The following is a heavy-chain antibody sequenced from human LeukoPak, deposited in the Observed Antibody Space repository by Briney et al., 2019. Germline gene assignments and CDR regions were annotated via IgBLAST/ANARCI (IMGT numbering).Heavy chain of an antibody. CDR1: GFKFGDYA. CDR3: ARGFTTSIARYFQF. CDR2: IRSKTYGGTT. V-gene: IGHV3-49*04. D-gene: IGHD1-14*01. J-gene: IGHJ1*01. Sequence: GGSLRLSCGTSGFKFGDYAMSWVRQAPGKGLEWIGFIRSKTYGGTTDYAASVKGRFTISRDDSKGFAYLQMNSLKTEDTAVYYCARGFTTSIARYFQFWGQGTLVSVSS.